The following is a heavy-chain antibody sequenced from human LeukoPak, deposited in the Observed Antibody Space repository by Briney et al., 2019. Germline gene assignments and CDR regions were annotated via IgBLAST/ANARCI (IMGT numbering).Heavy chain of an antibody. CDR3: ARARTGDLDY. D-gene: IGHD7-27*01. V-gene: IGHV4-38-2*02. Sequence: PSETLSLTCTVSGYSISSGYYWGWIRPPPGKGLEWIGSIYHSGSTYYNPSLKSRVTISVDTSKTQFSLKLSSVTAADTAVYYCARARTGDLDYWGQGTLVTVSS. CDR2: IYHSGST. J-gene: IGHJ4*02. CDR1: GYSISSGYY.